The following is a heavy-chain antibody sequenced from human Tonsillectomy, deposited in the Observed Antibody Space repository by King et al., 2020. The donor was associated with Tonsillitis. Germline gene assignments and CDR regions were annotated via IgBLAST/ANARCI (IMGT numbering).Heavy chain of an antibody. D-gene: IGHD1-20*01. Sequence: VTLRVSGPALVKPTQTLTLTCSFSGFSLTTNGMCVSWIRQPPGKALQWLALIDWDDDKYYSTSLRTRLTVSTDTSKNQVVLTMTNMDPVDTATYYCARTNWNDGAVPDYWGQGTLITVSS. V-gene: IGHV2-70*01. CDR3: ARTNWNDGAVPDY. CDR2: IDWDDDK. CDR1: GFSLTTNGMC. J-gene: IGHJ4*02.